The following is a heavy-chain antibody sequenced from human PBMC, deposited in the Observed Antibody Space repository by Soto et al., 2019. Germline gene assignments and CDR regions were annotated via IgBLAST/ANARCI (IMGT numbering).Heavy chain of an antibody. CDR3: ARSTDCSSTSCYANYYYGMDV. J-gene: IGHJ6*02. D-gene: IGHD2-2*01. Sequence: ASVKVSCKVSGYTLTELSMHWVRQAPGKGLEWMGGIDPESGGTNYAQKFQGWVTMTRDTSISTAYMELSRLRSDDTAVYYCARSTDCSSTSCYANYYYGMDVWGQGTTVTAP. CDR2: IDPESGGT. V-gene: IGHV1-2*04. CDR1: GYTLTELS.